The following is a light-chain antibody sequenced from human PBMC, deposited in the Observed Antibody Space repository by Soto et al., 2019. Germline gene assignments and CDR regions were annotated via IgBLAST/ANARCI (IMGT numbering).Light chain of an antibody. CDR3: MQSIQLPWT. Sequence: DIVLTQTPLSLSVSPGQPASISCKSSESLLHSDGKTYLCWYLQKAGQPPQVLIYEVSNRFSGVPERVSGSGSGTDFTPKISRVEAEDVGVYYCMQSIQLPWTFGQGTKVEVK. V-gene: IGKV2D-29*01. CDR2: EVS. CDR1: ESLLHSDGKTY. J-gene: IGKJ1*01.